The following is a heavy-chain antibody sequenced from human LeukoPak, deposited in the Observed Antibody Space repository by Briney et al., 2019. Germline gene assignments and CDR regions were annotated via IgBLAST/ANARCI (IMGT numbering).Heavy chain of an antibody. CDR1: GFTFSYYA. Sequence: GGSLRLSCAASGFTFSYYAMHWVRQAPGKGLEYVSAISSIGGSTYYANSVKGRFTISRDNSKHTLFLKMGSLRAEDMAVYYCAREYCDTTTCYKTIDYWGQGTLVTVSS. CDR2: ISSIGGST. V-gene: IGHV3-64*01. CDR3: AREYCDTTTCYKTIDY. D-gene: IGHD2-2*02. J-gene: IGHJ4*02.